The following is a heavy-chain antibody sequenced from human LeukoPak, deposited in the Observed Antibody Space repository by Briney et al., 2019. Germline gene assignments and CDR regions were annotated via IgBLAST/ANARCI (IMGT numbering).Heavy chain of an antibody. V-gene: IGHV4-59*01. CDR3: VRDRELTY. J-gene: IGHJ4*02. Sequence: PSETLSLTCTVSGGSISIYYWSRLRQPPGKGLEWIGYIYNSGSTNYNPSLKSRVTISVDTSKNQFSLKLTSVTAADTAVYYCVRDRELTYWGQGTLVTVSS. CDR2: IYNSGST. D-gene: IGHD1-26*01. CDR1: GGSISIYY.